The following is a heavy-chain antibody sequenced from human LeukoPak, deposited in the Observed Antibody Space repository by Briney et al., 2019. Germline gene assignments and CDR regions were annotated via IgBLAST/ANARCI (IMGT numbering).Heavy chain of an antibody. Sequence: SETLSLTCAVYGGSFSGYYWSWIRQPPGKGLEWIGEIKHSGSTNYNPSLKSRVTISVDTSKNQFSLKLSSVTAADTAVYYCARGRGMIVVWGQGTLVTVSS. J-gene: IGHJ4*02. CDR1: GGSFSGYY. CDR3: ARGRGMIVV. V-gene: IGHV4-34*01. D-gene: IGHD3-22*01. CDR2: IKHSGST.